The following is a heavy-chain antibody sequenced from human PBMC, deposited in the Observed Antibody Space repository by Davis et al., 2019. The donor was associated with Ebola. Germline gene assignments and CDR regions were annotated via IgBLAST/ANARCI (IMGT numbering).Heavy chain of an antibody. CDR2: ISASGSPI. CDR1: GFAFSGYE. J-gene: IGHJ4*02. D-gene: IGHD4-23*01. CDR3: ARDTDYGGNLYYFDY. Sequence: PGGSLRLSCEASGFAFSGYEMNWVRQAPGKGLEWVSFISASGSPIYYADSVKGRFTISRDTARNSVHLQMDSLRAEDTAVYYCARDTDYGGNLYYFDYWGQGTLVTVSS. V-gene: IGHV3-48*03.